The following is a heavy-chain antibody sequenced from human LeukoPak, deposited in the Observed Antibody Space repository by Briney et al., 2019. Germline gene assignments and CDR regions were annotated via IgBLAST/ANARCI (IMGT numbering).Heavy chain of an antibody. CDR3: ARLNYYDSGKPFDY. Sequence: GGSLRLSCAASGFTFSSSWMSWVRQAPGKGLEWVAKIKQDGSEKYYVDSVKGRFTISRDNAKKSLYLQMNSLRAEDTAVYYCARLNYYDSGKPFDYWGQGTLVTVSS. CDR2: IKQDGSEK. J-gene: IGHJ4*02. V-gene: IGHV3-7*04. D-gene: IGHD3-10*01. CDR1: GFTFSSSW.